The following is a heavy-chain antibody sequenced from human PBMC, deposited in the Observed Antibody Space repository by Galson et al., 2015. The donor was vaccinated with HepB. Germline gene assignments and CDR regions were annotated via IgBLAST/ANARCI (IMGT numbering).Heavy chain of an antibody. CDR2: TYYRSKWNN. D-gene: IGHD6-13*01. CDR3: ARDMGAAPGAWSDAFDF. Sequence: CAISGDSVSGISAAWNWIRQSPSRGLEWLGRTYYRSKWNNDYALCVKGRIIITADTSKNQVSLQLTSVTPEDTAVYYCARDMGAAPGAWSDAFDFWGQGTVVSVS. CDR1: GDSVSGISAA. V-gene: IGHV6-1*01. J-gene: IGHJ3*01.